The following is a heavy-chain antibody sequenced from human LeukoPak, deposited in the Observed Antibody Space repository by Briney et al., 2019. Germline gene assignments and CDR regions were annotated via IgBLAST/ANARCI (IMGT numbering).Heavy chain of an antibody. Sequence: SETQSLTCAVYGGSFSGYYWSWIRQPPGKGLEWIGEINHSGSNNNNPSLKSRVTISVDTSKNQFSLKLSSVTAADTAVYYCARTAPRTFGGYYYPSSRYYYYMDVWGKGTTVTVSS. J-gene: IGHJ6*03. CDR3: ARTAPRTFGGYYYPSSRYYYYMDV. V-gene: IGHV4-34*01. CDR2: INHSGSN. D-gene: IGHD3-22*01. CDR1: GGSFSGYY.